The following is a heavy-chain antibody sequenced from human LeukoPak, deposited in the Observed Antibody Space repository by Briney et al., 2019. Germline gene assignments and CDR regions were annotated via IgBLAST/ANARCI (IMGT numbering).Heavy chain of an antibody. CDR1: GYTFTSYG. J-gene: IGHJ6*03. CDR2: ISAYNGNT. CDR3: ARVIGQQLVREDYYMDV. Sequence: GASVKVSCKASGYTFTSYGISWVRQAPGQGLEWMGWISAYNGNTNYAQKLQGRVTMTTDTSTSTAYMELRSLRSDGTAVYYCARVIGQQLVREDYYMDVWGKGTTVTVSS. V-gene: IGHV1-18*01. D-gene: IGHD6-13*01.